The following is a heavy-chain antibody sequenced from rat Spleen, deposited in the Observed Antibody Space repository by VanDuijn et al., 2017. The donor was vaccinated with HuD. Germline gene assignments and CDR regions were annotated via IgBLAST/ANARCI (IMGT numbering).Heavy chain of an antibody. D-gene: IGHD1-4*01. CDR3: ARQEYNLGVMDA. V-gene: IGHV5-58*01. CDR2: INTDGGNT. Sequence: EVQLVETGGGVVQPGRSLKLSCVASGFTFSSYWMYWIRQAPGKGLEWVSSINTDGGNTYYRDSVKGRFTISRDNAKNTQYLQMDSLRSEDTATDYCARQEYNLGVMDAWGQGASVTVSS. J-gene: IGHJ4*01. CDR1: GFTFSSYW.